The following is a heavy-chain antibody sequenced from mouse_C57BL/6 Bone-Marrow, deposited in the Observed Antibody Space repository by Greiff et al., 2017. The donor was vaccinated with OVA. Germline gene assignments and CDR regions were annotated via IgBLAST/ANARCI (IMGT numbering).Heavy chain of an antibody. CDR3: ARLSLDY. CDR2: INPNNGGT. Sequence: EVQLQQSGPELVKPGASVKISCKASGYTSTDYYMNWVKQSHGKSLEWIGDINPNNGGTSYNQKFKGKATLTVDKSSSTAYMELRSLTSEDSAVYDCARLSLDYWGQGTTLTVSS. CDR1: GYTSTDYY. V-gene: IGHV1-26*01. J-gene: IGHJ2*01.